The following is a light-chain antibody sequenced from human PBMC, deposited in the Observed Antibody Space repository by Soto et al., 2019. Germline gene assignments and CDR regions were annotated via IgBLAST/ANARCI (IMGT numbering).Light chain of an antibody. CDR2: GAS. J-gene: IGKJ4*01. V-gene: IGKV3-15*01. CDR3: QQYNNWPPLT. Sequence: EIVMTQSPATLSVSPGERATLSCRASQSVSSNLAWYQQKPGQAPRLHIYGASTRATGIPARFSGSGSGTEFTLTVSSLQSEDFAVYSCQQYNNWPPLTFGGGTKVEIK. CDR1: QSVSSN.